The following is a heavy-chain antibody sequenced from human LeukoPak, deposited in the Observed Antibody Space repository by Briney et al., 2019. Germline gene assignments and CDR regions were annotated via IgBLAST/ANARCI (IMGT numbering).Heavy chain of an antibody. CDR3: ARGGVNRYCSGGSCYSVDY. Sequence: PSETLSLTCTVSGGSISSCSYYWGWIRPPPGKGLEWIGSIYYSGSTYYNPSLKSRVTISVDTSKNQFSLKLSSVTAADTAVYDCARGGVNRYCSGGSCYSVDYWGQGTLVTVSS. CDR2: IYYSGST. V-gene: IGHV4-39*01. CDR1: GGSISSCSYY. J-gene: IGHJ4*02. D-gene: IGHD2-15*01.